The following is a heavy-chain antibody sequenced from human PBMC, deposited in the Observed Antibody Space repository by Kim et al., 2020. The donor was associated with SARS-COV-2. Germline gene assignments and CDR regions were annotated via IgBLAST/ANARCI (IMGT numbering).Heavy chain of an antibody. J-gene: IGHJ5*02. Sequence: SETLSLTCTVSGGSISSSSYYWGWIRQPPGKGLEWIGSIYYSGSTYYNPSLKSRVTISVDTSKNQFSLKLSSVTAADTAVYYCASLGNRVAHYSIYRFDPWGQGTLVTVSS. D-gene: IGHD2-15*01. CDR2: IYYSGST. CDR1: GGSISSSSYY. CDR3: ASLGNRVAHYSIYRFDP. V-gene: IGHV4-39*01.